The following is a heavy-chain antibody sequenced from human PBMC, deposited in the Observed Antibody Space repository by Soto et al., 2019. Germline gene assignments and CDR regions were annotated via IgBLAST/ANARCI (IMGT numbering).Heavy chain of an antibody. CDR2: ISYDGNNK. V-gene: IGHV3-30*18. J-gene: IGHJ3*02. CDR3: AKDGQWFGELSAFAI. D-gene: IGHD3-10*01. Sequence: PGGSLRLSCVVSGFTFRNYNMHWVRQAPGKGLEWVALISYDGNNKYYADSVRGRFTISRDNSKNTLSLQMNSLRPDDTAVYYCAKDGQWFGELSAFAIWGQGTMVTVSS. CDR1: GFTFRNYN.